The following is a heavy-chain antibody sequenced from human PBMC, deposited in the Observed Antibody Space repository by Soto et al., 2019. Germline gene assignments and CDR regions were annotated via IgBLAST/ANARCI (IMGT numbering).Heavy chain of an antibody. CDR3: AREGKVVVAANYWYFDL. CDR1: GFTFSSYA. D-gene: IGHD2-15*01. V-gene: IGHV3-30-3*01. J-gene: IGHJ2*01. CDR2: ISYDGSNK. Sequence: QVQLVESGGGVVQPGRSLRLSCAASGFTFSSYAMHWVRQAPGKGLEWVAVISYDGSNKYYADSVKGRFTISRDNSKNTLYRQINRLRAEDTAVYYCAREGKVVVAANYWYFDLWGRGTLVTVSS.